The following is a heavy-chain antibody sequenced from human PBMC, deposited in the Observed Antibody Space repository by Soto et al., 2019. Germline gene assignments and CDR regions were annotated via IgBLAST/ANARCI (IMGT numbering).Heavy chain of an antibody. CDR1: GFTFSSYA. Sequence: GGSLRLSCSASGFTFSSYAMHWVRQAPGKGLEYVSTISSNGGSTYYADSVRGRFTVSRDNSKNTLYLQVSSLRAEDTAVYYCVKAGQWLVQDNYYGMDVWGQGTTVTV. V-gene: IGHV3-64D*06. CDR3: VKAGQWLVQDNYYGMDV. D-gene: IGHD6-19*01. CDR2: ISSNGGST. J-gene: IGHJ6*02.